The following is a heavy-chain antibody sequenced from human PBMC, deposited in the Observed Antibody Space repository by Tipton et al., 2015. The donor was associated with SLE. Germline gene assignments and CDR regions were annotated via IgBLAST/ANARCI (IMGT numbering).Heavy chain of an antibody. CDR1: GGSISSSRYY. V-gene: IGHV4-39*07. CDR2: IYHSGTA. J-gene: IGHJ3*02. Sequence: TLSLTCTVSGGSISSSRYYWGWIRQPPGKGLEWIGSIYHSGTAYYNPPLKSRVTISVDTSKNQISLKLSSVTAADTAVYYCARAKVDIVAFDAFDIWGQGTMVTVSS. CDR3: ARAKVDIVAFDAFDI. D-gene: IGHD5-12*01.